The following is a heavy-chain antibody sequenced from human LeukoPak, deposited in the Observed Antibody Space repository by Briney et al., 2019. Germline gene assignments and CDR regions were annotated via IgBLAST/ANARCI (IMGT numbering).Heavy chain of an antibody. J-gene: IGHJ6*03. V-gene: IGHV3-23*01. D-gene: IGHD1-7*01. Sequence: GGSLRLSCAASGFTFSSYGMSWVRQAPGKGLEWVSAISGSGGSTYYADSVKGRFTISRDNSKNTLYLQMNSLRAEDTAVYYCAKKELHSLVGYYYYMDVWGKGTTVTISS. CDR3: AKKELHSLVGYYYYMDV. CDR1: GFTFSSYG. CDR2: ISGSGGST.